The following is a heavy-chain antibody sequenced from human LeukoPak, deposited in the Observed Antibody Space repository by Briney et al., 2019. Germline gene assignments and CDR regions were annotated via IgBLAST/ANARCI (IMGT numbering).Heavy chain of an antibody. CDR1: GGSISSSSYY. J-gene: IGHJ4*02. CDR2: IYYSGST. Sequence: PSETLSLTCTVSGGSISSSSYYWGWIRQPPGKGLEWIGSIYYSGSTYYNPSLKSRVTISVDTSKNQFSLKLSSVTAADTAVYYCARRKVGVALFDYWGQGTLVTVSS. V-gene: IGHV4-39*01. D-gene: IGHD1-26*01. CDR3: ARRKVGVALFDY.